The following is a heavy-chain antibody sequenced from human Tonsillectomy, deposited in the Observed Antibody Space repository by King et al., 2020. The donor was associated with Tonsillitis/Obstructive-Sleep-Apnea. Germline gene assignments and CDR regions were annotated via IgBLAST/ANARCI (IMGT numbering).Heavy chain of an antibody. J-gene: IGHJ6*03. V-gene: IGHV4-59*01. CDR3: ARVESLFVGGGYMDV. CDR2: IYHSGST. D-gene: IGHD2-15*01. Sequence: QLQESGPGLVKPSETLSLTCTVSGGSINSFYWSWIRQSPGKRLEWIGYIYHSGSTNYNPSLRSRVTISVDTSKNQFSLKLSSVTAADTAVYYGARVESLFVGGGYMDVWGKGTTVTVSS. CDR1: GGSINSFY.